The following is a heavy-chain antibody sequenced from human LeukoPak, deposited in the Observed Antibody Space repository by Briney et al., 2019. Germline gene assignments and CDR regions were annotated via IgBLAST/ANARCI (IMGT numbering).Heavy chain of an antibody. CDR2: INTDGSST. Sequence: GGSLRLSCAASGFTFSSYWMHWVRQAPGKGLVWVSRINTDGSSTSYADSVKGRFTISRDNAKNTLYLQMNSLRAEDTAVYYCAREGRYCSSTSCYRGHYFDYWGQGTLVTVSS. V-gene: IGHV3-74*01. D-gene: IGHD2-2*02. CDR1: GFTFSSYW. CDR3: AREGRYCSSTSCYRGHYFDY. J-gene: IGHJ4*02.